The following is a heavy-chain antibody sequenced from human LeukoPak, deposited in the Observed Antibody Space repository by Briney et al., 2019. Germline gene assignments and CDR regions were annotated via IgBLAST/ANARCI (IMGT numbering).Heavy chain of an antibody. CDR2: IIPIFGTA. CDR1: GGTFSSYA. Sequence: ASVKVSCKASGGTFSSYAISWVRQAPGQGLEWMGGIIPIFGTANYAQKFQGRVTITTDESTSTAYMELSSLRSEDTAVYYCARGDGYNPEFDCWGQGTLVTVSS. J-gene: IGHJ4*02. V-gene: IGHV1-69*05. CDR3: ARGDGYNPEFDC. D-gene: IGHD5-24*01.